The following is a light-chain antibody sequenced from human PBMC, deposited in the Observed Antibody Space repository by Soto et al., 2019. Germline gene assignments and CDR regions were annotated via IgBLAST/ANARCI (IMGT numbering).Light chain of an antibody. V-gene: IGKV1-5*01. Sequence: DIQMTQSPSTLSASVGDRITITCRASQSVSSRLAWFQQKPGKAPKLLIYDASSLESGVPSRFSGRGSGTEFTLAISILQPDDCATYYCHTYNSYSLHTFGQVTKVDIK. CDR3: HTYNSYSLHT. CDR1: QSVSSR. J-gene: IGKJ2*01. CDR2: DAS.